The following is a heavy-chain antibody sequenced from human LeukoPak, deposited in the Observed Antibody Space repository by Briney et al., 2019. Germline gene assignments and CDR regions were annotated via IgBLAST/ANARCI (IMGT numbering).Heavy chain of an antibody. CDR1: GFTFSNYA. Sequence: PGGSLRLSCVASGFTFSNYAMGWVRQAPGKGLEWVSVISGSGTSTYYADSVKGRFIVSRGNSKNTVFLQMNRLRAEDTAVYYCAKCDGNYLYWYFDVWGRGTLASVSS. CDR3: AKCDGNYLYWYFDV. J-gene: IGHJ2*01. D-gene: IGHD1-7*01. CDR2: ISGSGTST. V-gene: IGHV3-23*01.